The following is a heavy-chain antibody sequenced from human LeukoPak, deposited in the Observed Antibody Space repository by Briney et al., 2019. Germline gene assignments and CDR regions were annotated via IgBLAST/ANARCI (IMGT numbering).Heavy chain of an antibody. D-gene: IGHD2-21*01. CDR3: AKGSGWLLPQYFDF. CDR2: VSGSSGST. V-gene: IGHV3-23*01. CDR1: GFTFSSYA. Sequence: GGSLILSCAASGFTFSSYAMSWVRQAPGKGLEWVSGVSGSSGSTYYADPVKGRFTISRDNSKNTLYLHMKSLRAEDTAVYYCAKGSGWLLPQYFDFWGQGTLVTVSS. J-gene: IGHJ4*02.